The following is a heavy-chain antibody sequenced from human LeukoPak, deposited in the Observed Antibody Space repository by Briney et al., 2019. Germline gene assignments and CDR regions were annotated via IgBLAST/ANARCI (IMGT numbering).Heavy chain of an antibody. CDR3: TRRHDYGDYLNWFDP. D-gene: IGHD4-17*01. CDR2: IKSKTDGGTT. Sequence: GGSLRLSCAASEFTFSNAWMSWVRQAPGKGLEWVGRIKSKTDGGTTDYAAHVKGRFTISGDDSKNTLYLQMNSLKTEDTAVYYCTRRHDYGDYLNWFDPWRQGTLVTVSS. J-gene: IGHJ5*02. V-gene: IGHV3-15*01. CDR1: EFTFSNAW.